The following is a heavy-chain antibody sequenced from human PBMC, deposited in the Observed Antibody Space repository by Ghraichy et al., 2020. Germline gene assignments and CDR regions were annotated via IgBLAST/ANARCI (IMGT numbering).Heavy chain of an antibody. CDR1: GGSISSYY. CDR2: IYYSGST. J-gene: IGHJ6*03. CDR3: ARHRPFYDLLRPTYYYYYMDV. V-gene: IGHV4-59*08. D-gene: IGHD3-3*01. Sequence: SETLSLTCTVSGGSISSYYWSWIRQPPGKGLEWIGYIYYSGSTNYNPSLKSRVTISVDTSKNQFSLKLSSVTAADTAVYYCARHRPFYDLLRPTYYYYYMDVWGKGTTVTVSS.